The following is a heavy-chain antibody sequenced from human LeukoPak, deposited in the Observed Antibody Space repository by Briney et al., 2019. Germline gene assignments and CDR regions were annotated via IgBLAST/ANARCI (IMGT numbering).Heavy chain of an antibody. Sequence: GESLKISCKGSGYSFTTYWIGWVRQMPDKGLEWMGLIYPGDSETRYSPSFQGQVTISADKSTSTAYLQWSSLKASDTAMYYCARCGWTNYYYGMDVWGQGTTDTVSS. V-gene: IGHV5-51*01. CDR1: GYSFTTYW. D-gene: IGHD6-19*01. CDR3: ARCGWTNYYYGMDV. CDR2: IYPGDSET. J-gene: IGHJ6*02.